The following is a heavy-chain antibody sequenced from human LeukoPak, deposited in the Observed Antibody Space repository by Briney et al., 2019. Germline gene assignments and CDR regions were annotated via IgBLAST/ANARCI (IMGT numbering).Heavy chain of an antibody. J-gene: IGHJ2*01. V-gene: IGHV4-39*07. CDR2: IYYLGRT. CDR3: ARSAFCGDDCYLGLGWYFDL. CDR1: GGSISSRSYY. Sequence: SETLSLTCTVSGGSISSRSYYWGWIRQPPGEGLEWIGTIYYLGRTYYNPSVKSRVTISLDTSKGQFSLHLTSVTAADTAVYFCARSAFCGDDCYLGLGWYFDLWGRGAMVTVS. D-gene: IGHD2-21*02.